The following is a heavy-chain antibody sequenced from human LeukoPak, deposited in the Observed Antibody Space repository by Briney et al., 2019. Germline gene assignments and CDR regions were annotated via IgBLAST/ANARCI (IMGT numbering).Heavy chain of an antibody. J-gene: IGHJ4*02. D-gene: IGHD6-19*01. CDR3: ARLRGLAVAGGHDY. Sequence: ASVKVSCKASGYTFTGYYMHWVRQAPGQGLEWMGWINPNSGGTNYAQKFQGRVTMTRDTSISTAYMELSRLRSDDTAVYYCARLRGLAVAGGHDYWGQGTLVTVSS. V-gene: IGHV1-2*02. CDR2: INPNSGGT. CDR1: GYTFTGYY.